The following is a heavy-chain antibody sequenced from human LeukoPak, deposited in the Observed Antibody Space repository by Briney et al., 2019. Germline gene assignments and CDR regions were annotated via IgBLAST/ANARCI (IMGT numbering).Heavy chain of an antibody. CDR3: AHNAGGYSYGYPPYFDY. J-gene: IGHJ4*02. D-gene: IGHD5-18*01. V-gene: IGHV2-5*02. Sequence: SGPTLVNPTQTLTLTRTFSGFSLSTRGVGVGWIRQPPGKALEWLALIYWDDDKRYSPSLKSRLTITKDTSKNQVVLTMTNMDPVDTATYYCAHNAGGYSYGYPPYFDYWGQGTLVTVSS. CDR2: IYWDDDK. CDR1: GFSLSTRGVG.